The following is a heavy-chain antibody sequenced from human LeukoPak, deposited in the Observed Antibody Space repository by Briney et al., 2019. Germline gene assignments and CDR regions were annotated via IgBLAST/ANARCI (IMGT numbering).Heavy chain of an antibody. CDR1: GGSISSSSYY. J-gene: IGHJ4*02. D-gene: IGHD5-12*01. CDR2: VYYSGST. V-gene: IGHV4-61*05. CDR3: ARNVGQSGYDPYFDY. Sequence: SETLSLTCTVSGGSISSSSYYWGWIRQPPGKGLEWIGYVYYSGSTNYNPSLKSRVTISVDTSKNQFSLKLSSVTAADTAVYYCARNVGQSGYDPYFDYWGQGILVTVSS.